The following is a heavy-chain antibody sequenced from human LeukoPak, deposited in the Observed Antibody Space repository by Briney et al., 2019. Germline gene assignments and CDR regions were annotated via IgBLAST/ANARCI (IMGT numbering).Heavy chain of an antibody. Sequence: GGSLRLSCAASGFTFSAYSMNWFRQTPGKGLEWVSYISIDSHSMHYADSVKGRFTMSRDSSKNTLFLQMNSLRAEDTAMYYCARERNTNGYILAYWGQGTLVTVSS. V-gene: IGHV3-48*01. CDR1: GFTFSAYS. D-gene: IGHD2-8*01. CDR3: ARERNTNGYILAY. J-gene: IGHJ4*02. CDR2: ISIDSHSM.